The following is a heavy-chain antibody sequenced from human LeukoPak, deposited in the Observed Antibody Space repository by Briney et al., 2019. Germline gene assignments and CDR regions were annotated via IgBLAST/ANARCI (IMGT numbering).Heavy chain of an antibody. CDR3: ARVRSYYDSSGYLEEY. CDR1: GYTFTGYY. Sequence: ASVKVSCKASGYTFTGYYMHWVRQAPGQGLEWMGWINPNSGGTSYAQKFQGRVTMTRDTSISTAYMELSRLRSDDTAVYYCARVRSYYDSSGYLEEYGGQGTLVTVSS. CDR2: INPNSGGT. V-gene: IGHV1-2*02. D-gene: IGHD3-22*01. J-gene: IGHJ4*02.